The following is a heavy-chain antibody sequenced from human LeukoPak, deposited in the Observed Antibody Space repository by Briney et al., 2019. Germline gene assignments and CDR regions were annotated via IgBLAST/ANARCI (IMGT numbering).Heavy chain of an antibody. CDR3: AKVYSSSSDFNAFDI. CDR2: ISYDGSNK. J-gene: IGHJ3*02. CDR1: GFTFSSYA. V-gene: IGHV3-30*18. Sequence: GGSLRLSCAASGFTFSSYAMGWVRQAPGKGLEWVAVISYDGSNKYYADSVKGRFTISRDNSKNTLYLQMNSLRAEDTAVYYCAKVYSSSSDFNAFDIWGQGTMVTVSS. D-gene: IGHD6-6*01.